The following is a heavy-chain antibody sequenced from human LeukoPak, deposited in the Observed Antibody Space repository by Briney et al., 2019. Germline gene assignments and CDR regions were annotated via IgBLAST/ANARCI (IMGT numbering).Heavy chain of an antibody. CDR3: ARAPRTVTPRFDY. CDR1: GYTFTSYA. V-gene: IGHV1-3*01. J-gene: IGHJ4*02. Sequence: ASVKVSCKASGYTFTSYAMHWVRQAPGQRLEWMGWINAGNGNTKYSQKFQGRVTITGDTSASTAYMELSSLRSEDTAVYYCARAPRTVTPRFDYWGQGTLVTVSS. D-gene: IGHD4-17*01. CDR2: INAGNGNT.